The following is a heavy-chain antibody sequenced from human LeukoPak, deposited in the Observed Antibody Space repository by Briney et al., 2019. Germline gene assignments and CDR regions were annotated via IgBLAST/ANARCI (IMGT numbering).Heavy chain of an antibody. D-gene: IGHD5-18*01. CDR2: IDYSGGST. J-gene: IGHJ4*02. CDR1: GFTLSSYE. V-gene: IGHV3-23*01. Sequence: GGSLRLSCTASGFTLSSYEMSWIRQAPGKGLEWVSSIDYSGGSTYYADSVKGRFTISRDNSKNTLYLQMNSLRAEDTAVYYCAKSHGYSYGFDYWGQGTLVTVSS. CDR3: AKSHGYSYGFDY.